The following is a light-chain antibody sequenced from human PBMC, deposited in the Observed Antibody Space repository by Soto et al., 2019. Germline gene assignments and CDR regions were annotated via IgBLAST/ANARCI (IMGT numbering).Light chain of an antibody. Sequence: DIQRTQSPSSLSVSVGDTVTITCRASQSINSHLNWYQQKPGKAPNLLIYTASSLQSGVPSRFSGSGSGTDFTLTISSLQPEDFATYYCQQSYGTPITFGQGTRLEIK. V-gene: IGKV1-39*01. CDR2: TAS. J-gene: IGKJ5*01. CDR3: QQSYGTPIT. CDR1: QSINSH.